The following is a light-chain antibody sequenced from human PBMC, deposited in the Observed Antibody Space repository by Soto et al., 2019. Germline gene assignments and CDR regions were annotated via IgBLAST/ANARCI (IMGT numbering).Light chain of an antibody. J-gene: IGLJ2*01. CDR2: LEGSGSF. Sequence: QSVLTQSSSATASLGSSVKLTCTLSSGHSRYIVAWHQQQPGKAPRHLMKLEGSGSFSRGSGVPDRFSGSSAGADRYLTISNLQSGDEADYYCETWGGNTQIFGGGTKVTVL. CDR1: SGHSRYI. CDR3: ETWGGNTQI. V-gene: IGLV4-60*03.